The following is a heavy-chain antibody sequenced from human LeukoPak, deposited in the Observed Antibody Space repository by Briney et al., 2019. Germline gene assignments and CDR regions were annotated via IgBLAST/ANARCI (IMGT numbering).Heavy chain of an antibody. Sequence: HAGGSLRLSCAASGFTFSSYWMSWVRQAPGKGLEWVANIKQDGSEKYYVDSVEGRFTISRDNAKNSLYLQMNSLRAEDTAVYYCAKYSGYDYHFDYWGQGTLVTVSS. J-gene: IGHJ4*02. CDR3: AKYSGYDYHFDY. V-gene: IGHV3-7*01. CDR1: GFTFSSYW. D-gene: IGHD5-12*01. CDR2: IKQDGSEK.